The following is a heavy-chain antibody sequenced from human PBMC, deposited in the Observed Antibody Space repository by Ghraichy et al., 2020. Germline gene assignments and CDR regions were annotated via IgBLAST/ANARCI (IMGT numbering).Heavy chain of an antibody. Sequence: ASVKVSCKASGYTFTSYGISWVRQAPGQGLEWMGGISAYNGNTNYAQKLQGRVTMTTDTSTSTADMELRSLRSDDMAVYYCARVYCSGGSCYSQKFDPWGPGTLVPVSS. J-gene: IGHJ5*01. CDR3: ARVYCSGGSCYSQKFDP. CDR2: ISAYNGNT. CDR1: GYTFTSYG. D-gene: IGHD2-15*01. V-gene: IGHV1-18*03.